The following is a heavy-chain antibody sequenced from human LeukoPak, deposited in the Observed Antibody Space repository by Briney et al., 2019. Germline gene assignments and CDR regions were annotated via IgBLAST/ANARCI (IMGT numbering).Heavy chain of an antibody. J-gene: IGHJ4*02. CDR2: IKQDGSEK. CDR3: ARDGYYDFWSGYYPPYFDY. V-gene: IGHV3-7*01. CDR1: GFTFSSYW. D-gene: IGHD3-3*01. Sequence: TGGSLGLSCAASGFTFSSYWMSWVRQAPGKGLEWVANIKQDGSEKYYVDSVKGRFTISRDNAKNSLYLQMNSLRAEDTAVYYCARDGYYDFWSGYYPPYFDYWGQGTLVTVSS.